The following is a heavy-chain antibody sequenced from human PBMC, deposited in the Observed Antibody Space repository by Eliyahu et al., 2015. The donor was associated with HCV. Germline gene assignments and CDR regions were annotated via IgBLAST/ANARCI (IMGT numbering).Heavy chain of an antibody. CDR3: ATDSRIAVAGTLLDWFDP. Sequence: QVQLVQSGAEVKKPGASVKVSXKVSGYTLTELXMHWVRQAPGKGLEWMGGFDPEDGETIYAQKFQGRVTMTEDTSTDTAYMELSSLRSEDTAVYYCATDSRIAVAGTLLDWFDPWGQGTLVTVSS. CDR1: GYTLTELX. J-gene: IGHJ5*02. V-gene: IGHV1-24*01. CDR2: FDPEDGET. D-gene: IGHD6-19*01.